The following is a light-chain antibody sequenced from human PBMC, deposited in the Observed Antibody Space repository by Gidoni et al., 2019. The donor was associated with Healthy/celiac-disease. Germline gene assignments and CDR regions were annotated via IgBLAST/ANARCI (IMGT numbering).Light chain of an antibody. Sequence: DIQMTQSPSSLSASVGDRVTITCRASQSISSYLNWYQQKPGKAPKILIYAASSLQSGVPSRFSGSGSGTDCTLTISSLQPEDFATYYCQQSYSTLRTFGQGTKVEIK. J-gene: IGKJ1*01. CDR2: AAS. CDR3: QQSYSTLRT. V-gene: IGKV1-39*01. CDR1: QSISSY.